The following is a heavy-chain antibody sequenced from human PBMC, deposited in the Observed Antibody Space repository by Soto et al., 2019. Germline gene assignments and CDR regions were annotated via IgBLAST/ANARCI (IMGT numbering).Heavy chain of an antibody. CDR1: GGSISSSSYY. CDR2: IYYSGST. V-gene: IGHV4-39*01. Sequence: KASETLSLTCTVSGGSISSSSYYWGWIRQPPGKGLEWIGSIYYSGSTHYNPSLKSRVTISVDTSKNQFSLKLSSVTAADTAVYYCARHAIKQWLKIDYWGQGTLVTVSS. CDR3: ARHAIKQWLKIDY. J-gene: IGHJ4*02. D-gene: IGHD6-19*01.